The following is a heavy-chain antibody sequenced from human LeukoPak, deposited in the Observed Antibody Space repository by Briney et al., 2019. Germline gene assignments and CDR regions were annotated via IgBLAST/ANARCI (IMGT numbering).Heavy chain of an antibody. Sequence: SVKVSCKASGGTFSSYAISWVRQAPGQGLEWMGRIIPIFGTANYAQKFQGRVTITTDESTSTAYMELSSLRSEDTAVYYCAGDMPLYGNPGIAVAGPYYFDYWGQGTLVTVSS. CDR1: GGTFSSYA. CDR3: AGDMPLYGNPGIAVAGPYYFDY. D-gene: IGHD6-19*01. J-gene: IGHJ4*02. CDR2: IIPIFGTA. V-gene: IGHV1-69*05.